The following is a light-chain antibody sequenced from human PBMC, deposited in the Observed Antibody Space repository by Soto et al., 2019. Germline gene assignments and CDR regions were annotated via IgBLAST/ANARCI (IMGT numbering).Light chain of an antibody. Sequence: DIVLTQSPGTLSLSTGERVTISCRASQSVSSSSLAWYQQKSGQAPKLLIYGASSRATGIPDRFSGSGSGTDFTLTISRLEPEDFAVYYCQQYGSSLITFGQGTRLEIK. V-gene: IGKV3-20*01. CDR3: QQYGSSLIT. J-gene: IGKJ5*01. CDR2: GAS. CDR1: QSVSSSS.